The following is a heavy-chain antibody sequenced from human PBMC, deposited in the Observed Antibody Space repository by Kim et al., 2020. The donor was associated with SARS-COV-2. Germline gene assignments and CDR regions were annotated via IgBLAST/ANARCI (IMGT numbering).Heavy chain of an antibody. CDR3: ARLWGEGAIDN. J-gene: IGHJ4*02. V-gene: IGHV6-1*01. CDR2: N. D-gene: IGHD3-16*01. Sequence: NEYAASVESRITINPDTSKTQFSLQLNSVTPDDTAVYYCARLWGEGAIDNWGQGTLVTVSS.